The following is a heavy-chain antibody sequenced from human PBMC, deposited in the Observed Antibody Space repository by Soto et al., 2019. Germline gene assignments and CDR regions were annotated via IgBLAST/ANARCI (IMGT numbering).Heavy chain of an antibody. CDR3: ASGRYSSGWAPFDY. J-gene: IGHJ4*02. V-gene: IGHV3-53*01. CDR1: GFTVSSNY. D-gene: IGHD6-19*01. CDR2: IYSGGST. Sequence: GGSLRLSCAASGFTVSSNYMSWVRQAPGKGLEWVSVIYSGGSTYYADSVKGRFTISRDNSKNTLYLQMNSLRAEDTAVYYCASGRYSSGWAPFDYWGQGTLVTVSS.